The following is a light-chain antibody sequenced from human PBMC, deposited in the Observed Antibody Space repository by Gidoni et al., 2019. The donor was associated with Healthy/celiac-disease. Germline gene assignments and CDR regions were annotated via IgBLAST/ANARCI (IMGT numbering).Light chain of an antibody. V-gene: IGKV4-1*01. CDR2: WAS. J-gene: IGKJ1*01. CDR3: QQYYSTPQT. CDR1: QSVLYSSNNKNY. Sequence: DIVLTQSLDSLAVSLGERATINCKSSQSVLYSSNNKNYLAWYQQKPGQPPKLLIYWASTREAGVTDRFSGSGSGTDFTLTISSLQAEDVAVYYCQQYYSTPQTFGQGTKVEIK.